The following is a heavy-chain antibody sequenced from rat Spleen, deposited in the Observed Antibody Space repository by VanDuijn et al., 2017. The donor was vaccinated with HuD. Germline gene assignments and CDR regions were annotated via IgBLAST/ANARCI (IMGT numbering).Heavy chain of an antibody. CDR3: ARRHYGYTDYFDY. J-gene: IGHJ2*01. CDR1: GFTFSDYG. V-gene: IGHV5-29*01. Sequence: EVQLVESGGGLVQPGRSLKLSCAASGFTFSDYGMAWVRQGPTKGLEWVATISYGGSNTYYRDSVKGRFTISRDNAKSTLSLQMDSLRSEDTATYYCARRHYGYTDYFDYWGQGVMVTVSS. CDR2: ISYGGSNT. D-gene: IGHD1-9*01.